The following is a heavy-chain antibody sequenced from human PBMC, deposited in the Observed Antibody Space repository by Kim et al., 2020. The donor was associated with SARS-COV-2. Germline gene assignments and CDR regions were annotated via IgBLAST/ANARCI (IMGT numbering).Heavy chain of an antibody. D-gene: IGHD1-20*01. CDR3: ARQVNWNDRLDY. V-gene: IGHV4-59*08. Sequence: NYNPSTRSRVTISVDTSKNQFSLKLSSVTAADTAVYYCARQVNWNDRLDYWGQGTLVTVSS. J-gene: IGHJ4*02.